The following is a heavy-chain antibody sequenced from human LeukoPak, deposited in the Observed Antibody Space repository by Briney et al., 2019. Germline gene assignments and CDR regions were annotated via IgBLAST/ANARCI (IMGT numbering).Heavy chain of an antibody. V-gene: IGHV4-59*08. CDR3: ARGTSWVAARDDAFDI. D-gene: IGHD6-6*01. CDR2: IYYSGST. Sequence: SETLSLTCTVSGGSINSYHWSWIRQPPGKGLEWIGYIYYSGSTNYNPSLKSRLTISVDTSKNQFSLKLSSVTAADTAVYYCARGTSWVAARDDAFDIWGQGTMVTVSS. J-gene: IGHJ3*02. CDR1: GGSINSYH.